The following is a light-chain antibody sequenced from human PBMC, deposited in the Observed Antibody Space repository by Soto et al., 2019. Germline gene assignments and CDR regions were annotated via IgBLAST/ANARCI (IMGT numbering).Light chain of an antibody. J-gene: IGLJ2*01. CDR1: TGPVTSSHY. CDR2: DTS. CDR3: LLSYSGGRYVG. V-gene: IGLV7-46*01. Sequence: QAVVTQEPSLTVSPGGTVTLTCGSSTGPVTSSHYPYWFQQRPGQAPRTLIYDTSNKHSWTPARFSGSLLGGKGALTLSGAQPEDEADYYCLLSYSGGRYVGFGGGTKVTVL.